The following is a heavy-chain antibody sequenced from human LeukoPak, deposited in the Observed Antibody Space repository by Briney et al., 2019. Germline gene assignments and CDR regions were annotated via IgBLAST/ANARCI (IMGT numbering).Heavy chain of an antibody. CDR3: ARGFTPKLRFLEWFSIYYFDY. CDR2: SSGSGNTI. V-gene: IGHV3-48*04. D-gene: IGHD3-3*01. J-gene: IGHJ4*02. Sequence: PGGSLRLSCAASGFTFNTYTMNWVRQAPGKGLEWVAYSSGSGNTIYYADSVKGRFTISRDNAKNSLYLQMNSLRAEDTAVYYCARGFTPKLRFLEWFSIYYFDYWGQGTLVTVSS. CDR1: GFTFNTYT.